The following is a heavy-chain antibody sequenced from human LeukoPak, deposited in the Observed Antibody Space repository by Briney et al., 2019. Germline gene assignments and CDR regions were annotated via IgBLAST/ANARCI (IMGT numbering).Heavy chain of an antibody. CDR3: AREEPSDRSSWRNWGFDP. D-gene: IGHD6-13*01. V-gene: IGHV4-59*01. CDR1: GGSISDDY. Sequence: SETLSLTCTVSGGSISDDYWSWVRQPPGKGLEWIGYIYSSGSTNYNPSLKSRVTISIDTSKNQFSLKLSSVTPADTAVYYCAREEPSDRSSWRNWGFDPWGQGTLVTVSS. CDR2: IYSSGST. J-gene: IGHJ5*02.